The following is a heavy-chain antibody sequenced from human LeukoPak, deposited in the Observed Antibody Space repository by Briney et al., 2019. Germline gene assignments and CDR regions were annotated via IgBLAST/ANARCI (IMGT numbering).Heavy chain of an antibody. D-gene: IGHD2-21*02. CDR3: ARELSPRDGKGYYFDY. Sequence: PSQTLSLTCTVSGGSISSGSYYWSWIRQPAGKALEWIGRIYSSGSTNYNPSLKGRVTISVDTSKNQFSLKLSSVTAADTAMYYCARELSPRDGKGYYFDYWGQGTLVAVSS. V-gene: IGHV4-61*02. CDR2: IYSSGST. CDR1: GGSISSGSYY. J-gene: IGHJ4*02.